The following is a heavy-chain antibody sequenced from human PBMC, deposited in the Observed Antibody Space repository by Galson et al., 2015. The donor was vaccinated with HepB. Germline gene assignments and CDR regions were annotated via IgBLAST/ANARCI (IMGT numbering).Heavy chain of an antibody. CDR2: MNPNNGNT. Sequence: SVKVSCKASGYTFTSYDINWVRQAAGQGLEWMGWMNPNNGNTGYAQRFQGRVTMTRNSSISTAYMELSSLRSDDTAVYYCTRVYSRDYYYFYMDLWGKGTTVTVSS. D-gene: IGHD4-11*01. V-gene: IGHV1-8*01. J-gene: IGHJ6*03. CDR3: TRVYSRDYYYFYMDL. CDR1: GYTFTSYD.